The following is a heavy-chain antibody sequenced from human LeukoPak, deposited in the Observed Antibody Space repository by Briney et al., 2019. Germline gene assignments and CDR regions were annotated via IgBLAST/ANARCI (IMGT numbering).Heavy chain of an antibody. CDR1: GFTFANYV. V-gene: IGHV3-30*04. D-gene: IGHD1-26*01. Sequence: GRSLRLSCAASGFTFANYVTHWVRQAPGKGLEREAVTSPDEGLKFYGDSVKGRFTISRDNSKNTMYLQMNNLREEDTAVYYCTRDPILGAPDYFDYWGQGTLVTVSS. J-gene: IGHJ4*02. CDR3: TRDPILGAPDYFDY. CDR2: TSPDEGLK.